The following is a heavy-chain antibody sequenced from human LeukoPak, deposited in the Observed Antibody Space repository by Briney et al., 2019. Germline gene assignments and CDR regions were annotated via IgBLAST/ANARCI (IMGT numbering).Heavy chain of an antibody. CDR1: GFTFSDYY. Sequence: GGSLRLSCAASGFTFSDYYMSWIRQAPGKGLEWVSYISSSGSTLYYADSVKGRFTISRHNAKNSLYLQMNSLRAEDTAVYYCARDGAPMVSYYMDVWGKGTTVTVSS. D-gene: IGHD4/OR15-4a*01. CDR3: ARDGAPMVSYYMDV. J-gene: IGHJ6*03. CDR2: ISSSGSTL. V-gene: IGHV3-11*01.